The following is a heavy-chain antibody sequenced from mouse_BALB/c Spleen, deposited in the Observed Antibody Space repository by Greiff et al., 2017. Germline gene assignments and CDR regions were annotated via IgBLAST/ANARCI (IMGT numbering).Heavy chain of an antibody. J-gene: IGHJ2*01. D-gene: IGHD2-2*01. CDR1: GFAFSSYD. Sequence: EVKLVESGGGLVKPGGSLKLSCAASGFAFSSYDMSWVRQTPEKRLEWVAYISSGGGSTYYPDTVKGRFTISRDNAKNTLYLQMSSLKSEDTAMYYCARRKTMVAPYFDYWGQGTTLTVSS. CDR3: ARRKTMVAPYFDY. V-gene: IGHV5-12-1*01. CDR2: ISSGGGST.